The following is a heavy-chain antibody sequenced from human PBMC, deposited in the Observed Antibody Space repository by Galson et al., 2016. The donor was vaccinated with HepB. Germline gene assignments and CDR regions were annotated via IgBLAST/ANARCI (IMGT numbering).Heavy chain of an antibody. CDR1: GFSLSTSGVG. J-gene: IGHJ2*01. D-gene: IGHD2-21*01. CDR3: AHALRCGHIPTNCWYFDF. CDR2: IYWDDDK. Sequence: PALVKPTQTLTLTCTVSGFSLSTSGVGVGWIRQPPGKALEWLAFIYWDDDKRYSPSLKSRLTIPKDTSKNQVVLTMTNTDPVGTATYYCAHALRCGHIPTNCWYFDFWGRGALVTVSS. V-gene: IGHV2-5*02.